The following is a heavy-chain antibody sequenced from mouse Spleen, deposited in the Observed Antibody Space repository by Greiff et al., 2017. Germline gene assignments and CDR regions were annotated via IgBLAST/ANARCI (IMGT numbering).Heavy chain of an antibody. D-gene: IGHD1-1*01. V-gene: IGHV1-9*01. CDR2: ILPGSGST. CDR1: GYTFSSYW. CDR3: ARSPYGSGYAMDY. J-gene: IGHJ4*01. Sequence: VQVVESGAELMKPGASVKISCKATGYTFSSYWIEWVKQRPGHGLEWIGEILPGSGSTNYNEKFKGKATFTADTSSNTAYMQLSSLTSEDSAVYYCARSPYGSGYAMDYWGQGTSVTVSS.